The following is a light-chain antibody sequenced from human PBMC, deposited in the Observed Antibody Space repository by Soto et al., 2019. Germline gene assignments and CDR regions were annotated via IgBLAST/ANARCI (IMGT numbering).Light chain of an antibody. J-gene: IGKJ1*01. Sequence: EVVLTQSPGTLSLSPGERATLSCRASQSVSSTYLAWYQQRPGQAPRLLIYGASTRATDIPDRISGSGSGTDFTLTVSRLEPADFAVYYCQHYGSTPWSFGQGTKVEIK. CDR2: GAS. V-gene: IGKV3-20*01. CDR3: QHYGSTPWS. CDR1: QSVSSTY.